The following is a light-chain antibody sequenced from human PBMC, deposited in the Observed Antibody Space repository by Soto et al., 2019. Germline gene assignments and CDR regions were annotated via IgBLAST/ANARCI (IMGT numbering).Light chain of an antibody. CDR1: SSDVGGYNY. Sequence: QSVLTQPASVSGSPGQSITISCTGTSSDVGGYNYVSWYQQHPGKAPKLMIYEVSNRPAGVSNRFSGSKSGNTASLTISGLQAEDEAVYFCSSYTGSSTLGEMFGGGTQLTVL. V-gene: IGLV2-14*03. J-gene: IGLJ3*02. CDR2: EVS. CDR3: SSYTGSSTLGEM.